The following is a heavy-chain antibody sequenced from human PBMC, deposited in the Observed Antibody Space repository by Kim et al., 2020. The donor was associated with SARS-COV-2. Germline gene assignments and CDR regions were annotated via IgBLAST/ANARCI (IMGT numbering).Heavy chain of an antibody. J-gene: IGHJ4*02. D-gene: IGHD6-19*01. CDR3: ARDIAVATFDY. Sequence: YYAGYVKGRFTISRDNSKNTLYLQMNSLRAEDTAVYYCARDIAVATFDYWGQGTLVTVSS. V-gene: IGHV3-33*01.